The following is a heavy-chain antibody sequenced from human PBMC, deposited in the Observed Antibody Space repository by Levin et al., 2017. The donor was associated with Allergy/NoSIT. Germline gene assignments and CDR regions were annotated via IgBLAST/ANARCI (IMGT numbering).Heavy chain of an antibody. V-gene: IGHV3-30-3*01. CDR1: GFTFSSYA. CDR2: ISYDGSNK. J-gene: IGHJ4*02. Sequence: GGSLRLSCAASGFTFSSYAMHWVRQAPGKGLEWVAVISYDGSNKYYADSVKGRFTISRDNSKNTLYLQMNSLRAEDTAVYYCARDGAVRYFDWLSPDYWGQGTLVTVSS. CDR3: ARDGAVRYFDWLSPDY. D-gene: IGHD3-9*01.